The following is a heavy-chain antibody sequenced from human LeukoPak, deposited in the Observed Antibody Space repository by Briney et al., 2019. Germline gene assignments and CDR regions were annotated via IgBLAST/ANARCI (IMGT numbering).Heavy chain of an antibody. CDR3: ARDHGYDNGDYVVTALDY. J-gene: IGHJ4*02. CDR2: INRDGSDK. V-gene: IGHV3-7*01. Sequence: GGSLRLSCAASGFTFTDYWMTWVRQVPGRGLEWVANINRDGSDKYYVDSVKGRFTISRDNAKNSLYLQMNSLRAEDTAVYYCARDHGYDNGDYVVTALDYWGQGTLVTVSS. D-gene: IGHD4-17*01. CDR1: GFTFTDYW.